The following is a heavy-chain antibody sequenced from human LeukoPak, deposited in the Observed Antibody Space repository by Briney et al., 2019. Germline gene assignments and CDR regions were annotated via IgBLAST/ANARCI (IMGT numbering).Heavy chain of an antibody. Sequence: SETLSLTCTVSGGSISSYYWSWIRQPPGKGLEWIGYIYYSGSTNYNPSLKSRVTISVDTSKNQFSLKLSSVTAADTAVYYCARGVSSSWYLSTLPVVYYFDYWGQGTLVTVSS. V-gene: IGHV4-59*01. CDR2: IYYSGST. J-gene: IGHJ4*02. CDR1: GGSISSYY. CDR3: ARGVSSSWYLSTLPVVYYFDY. D-gene: IGHD6-13*01.